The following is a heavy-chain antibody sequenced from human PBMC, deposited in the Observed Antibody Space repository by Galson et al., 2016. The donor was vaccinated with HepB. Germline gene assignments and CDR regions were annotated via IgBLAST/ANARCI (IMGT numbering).Heavy chain of an antibody. V-gene: IGHV3-7*04. CDR3: AREFGPDG. CDR1: GFSLETYW. CDR2: IKQDGSLR. D-gene: IGHD3-16*01. J-gene: IGHJ6*02. Sequence: SLRLSCAASGFSLETYWMTWVRQAPGKGLEWVANIKQDGSLRYYVDSVKGRFTISRDNAKNSLYLQMNSLRAEDTAVYYCAREFGPDGWGQGTTVTVSS.